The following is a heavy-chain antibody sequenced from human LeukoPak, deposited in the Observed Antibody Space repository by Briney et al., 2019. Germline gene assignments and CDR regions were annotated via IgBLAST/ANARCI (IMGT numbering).Heavy chain of an antibody. J-gene: IGHJ3*02. CDR3: AKYAYNWNAPDGFDM. Sequence: PGGSLKLSCTASGFSINKYGIHWVRQAPGKGLEWVALISHDGENKFYADSVRGRFTISRDNSESTLFLQMNSLRTDDTSVYFCAKYAYNWNAPDGFDMWGQGTMVIVSS. CDR2: ISHDGENK. V-gene: IGHV3-30*02. D-gene: IGHD1-1*01. CDR1: GFSINKYG.